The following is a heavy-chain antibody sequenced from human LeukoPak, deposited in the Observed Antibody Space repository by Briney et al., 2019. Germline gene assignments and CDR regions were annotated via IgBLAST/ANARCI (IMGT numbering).Heavy chain of an antibody. CDR3: ARANFYYYDSSGYLNYYYGMDV. CDR1: GFTFSSYS. Sequence: GGSLRLSCAASGFTFSSYSMNWVRQAPGKGLEWVSYISSSSSTIYYVDSVKGRFTISRDNAKNSLYLQMNSLRDEDTAVYYCARANFYYYDSSGYLNYYYGMDVWGQGTTVTVSS. D-gene: IGHD3-22*01. V-gene: IGHV3-48*02. CDR2: ISSSSSTI. J-gene: IGHJ6*02.